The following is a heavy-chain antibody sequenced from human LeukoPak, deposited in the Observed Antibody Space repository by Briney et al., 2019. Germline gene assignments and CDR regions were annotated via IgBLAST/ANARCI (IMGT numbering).Heavy chain of an antibody. CDR3: AREGYYDSSGYSNYFDY. Sequence: GGSLRLSCAASGFTFSSYAMSWVRQAPGKGLEWVSAISGSGGSTYYADSVKGRFTISRDNSKNTLYLQMNSLRAEDTAVYYCAREGYYDSSGYSNYFDYWGQGTLVTVSS. V-gene: IGHV3-23*01. D-gene: IGHD3-22*01. J-gene: IGHJ4*02. CDR1: GFTFSSYA. CDR2: ISGSGGST.